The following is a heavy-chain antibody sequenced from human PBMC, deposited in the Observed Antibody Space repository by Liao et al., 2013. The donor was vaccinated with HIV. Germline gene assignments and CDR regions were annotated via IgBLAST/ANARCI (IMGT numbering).Heavy chain of an antibody. CDR2: IYTSGST. J-gene: IGHJ5*02. D-gene: IGHD5-12*01. CDR3: ARRPKYSGYVDL. Sequence: QVQLQESGPGLVKPSETLSLTCTVSGGSISTYYWSWIRQPAGKGLEWIGRIYTSGSTNYNPSLKSRVTISVDTSKNQFSLKLYSVTAADTAVYYCARRPKYSGYVDLWGQETLVTVSS. CDR1: GGSISTYY. V-gene: IGHV4-4*07.